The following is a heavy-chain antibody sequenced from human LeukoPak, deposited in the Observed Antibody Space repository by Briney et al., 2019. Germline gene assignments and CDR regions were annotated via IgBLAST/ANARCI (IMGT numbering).Heavy chain of an antibody. CDR2: IKQDGSEK. J-gene: IGHJ3*02. D-gene: IGHD3-3*01. Sequence: PGGSLRLSCAASGFTFSSYWMSWVRQAPGKGLEWVANIKQDGSEKYYVDSVKGRFTISRDNAKNSLYLQMNSLRAEDTAVYYCARAPTSGGGHDAFDIWGQGTMVTVSS. CDR1: GFTFSSYW. CDR3: ARAPTSGGGHDAFDI. V-gene: IGHV3-7*01.